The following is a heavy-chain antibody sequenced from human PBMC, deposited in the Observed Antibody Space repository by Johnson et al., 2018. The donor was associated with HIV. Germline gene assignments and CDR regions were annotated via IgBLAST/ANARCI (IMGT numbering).Heavy chain of an antibody. CDR2: INWNGRST. Sequence: VQLVESGGGVVRPGGSLRLSCAASGFTFDDDGMSWVRQVPGKGLEWVSGINWNGRSTGYADSVKGRFTISRDNAKSSLYLQMNSLRAEDTAVYYCARVGVVGVPNAFDVSGQGTLVTVSS. D-gene: IGHD2-15*01. V-gene: IGHV3-20*04. J-gene: IGHJ3*01. CDR3: ARVGVVGVPNAFDV. CDR1: GFTFDDDG.